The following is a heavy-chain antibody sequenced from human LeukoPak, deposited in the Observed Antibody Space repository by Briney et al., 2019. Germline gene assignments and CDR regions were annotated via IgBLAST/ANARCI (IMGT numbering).Heavy chain of an antibody. V-gene: IGHV3-33*08. CDR3: ARDGRPDIVVVPAAPYYYCYGMDV. D-gene: IGHD2-2*01. Sequence: PGGSLRLSCAASGFTFNNYWMTWFRQAPGKGLEWVAVIWYDGSNKYYADSVKGRFTISRDNSKNTLYLQMNSLRAEDTAVYYCARDGRPDIVVVPAAPYYYCYGMDVWGQGTTVTVSS. CDR1: GFTFNNYW. J-gene: IGHJ6*02. CDR2: IWYDGSNK.